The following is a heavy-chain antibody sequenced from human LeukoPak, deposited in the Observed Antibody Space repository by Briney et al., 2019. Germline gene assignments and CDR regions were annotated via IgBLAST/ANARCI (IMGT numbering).Heavy chain of an antibody. CDR3: ARDWELRYSQGGLDN. J-gene: IGHJ4*02. CDR2: IKQDGSEK. Sequence: PGGSLRLSCAASGFTFSSYWMSWVRQAPGKGLEWVANIKQDGSEKYYVDSVKGRFIISRDNAKNSLYLQMNSLRAEDTAVYYCARDWELRYSQGGLDNWGQGTLVTVSS. V-gene: IGHV3-7*01. D-gene: IGHD3-10*01. CDR1: GFTFSSYW.